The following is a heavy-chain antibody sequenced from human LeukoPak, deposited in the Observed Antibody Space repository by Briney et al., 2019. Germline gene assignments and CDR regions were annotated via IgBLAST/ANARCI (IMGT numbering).Heavy chain of an antibody. Sequence: TGGSLRLSCAASGFTFSSYNMNWVRQAPGKGAEWVSSITSSSSYIYYADSVKGRFTISRDNAKNSLYLQMNSLRAEDTAVYYCAREQAGDMDVWGKGTTVTVSS. CDR3: AREQAGDMDV. V-gene: IGHV3-21*01. J-gene: IGHJ6*03. CDR1: GFTFSSYN. CDR2: ITSSSSYI.